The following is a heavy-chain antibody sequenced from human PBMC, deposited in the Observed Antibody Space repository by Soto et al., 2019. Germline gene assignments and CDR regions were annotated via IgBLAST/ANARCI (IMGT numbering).Heavy chain of an antibody. CDR2: IIPLLGTA. CDR1: GGTFSSNS. D-gene: IGHD2-15*01. V-gene: IGHV1-69*08. J-gene: IGHJ3*02. Sequence: QVQLVQSGAEVKKPGSSVKVSCKASGGTFSSNSISWVRQAPGQGLEWMGRIIPLLGTANYAQKFQGRVTMTADKSTNIAYMELSSLISEDTAVYYCARAPGYCSGTTCSDDALDIWGQGTMVTVSS. CDR3: ARAPGYCSGTTCSDDALDI.